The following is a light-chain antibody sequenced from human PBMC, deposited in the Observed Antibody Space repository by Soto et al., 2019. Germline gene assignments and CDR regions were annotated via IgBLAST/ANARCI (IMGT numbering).Light chain of an antibody. CDR3: QQYNSYSRT. CDR2: DAS. Sequence: DIQMTQSPSTLSASVGDRVTITCRASQSVSSWVAWYQQKPEKAPKLLIYDASILPSGGPSGFSGSGSGTEFTLTIHSLQPDDFATYYCQQYNSYSRTFGQGTKVEIK. V-gene: IGKV1-5*01. CDR1: QSVSSW. J-gene: IGKJ1*01.